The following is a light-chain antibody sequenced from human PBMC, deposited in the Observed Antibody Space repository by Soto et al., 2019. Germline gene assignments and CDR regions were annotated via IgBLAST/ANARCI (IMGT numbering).Light chain of an antibody. CDR3: QEYKSAT. CDR2: DAS. CDR1: QSISDW. Sequence: DIQMTQSPSTLSASVGDRVTITCRASQSISDWLAWYQQIPGRAPKLLIYDASTLQSGVPSRFSGSGSGTEFILTISSLQADYSATYYCQEYKSATFGQGTKLQIK. J-gene: IGKJ2*01. V-gene: IGKV1-5*01.